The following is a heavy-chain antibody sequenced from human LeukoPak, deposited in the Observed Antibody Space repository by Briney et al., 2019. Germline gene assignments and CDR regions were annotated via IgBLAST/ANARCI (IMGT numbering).Heavy chain of an antibody. CDR2: ISSSSSTI. Sequence: GGSLRLSCAASGFTFSSYSMNWVRQAPGKGLEWVSYISSSSSTIYYSDSVKGRFTISRDNAKNSLYLQMNSLRAEDTAVYYCARVGGFGDFDAFDIWGQGTMVTVSS. V-gene: IGHV3-48*04. D-gene: IGHD3-10*01. J-gene: IGHJ3*02. CDR3: ARVGGFGDFDAFDI. CDR1: GFTFSSYS.